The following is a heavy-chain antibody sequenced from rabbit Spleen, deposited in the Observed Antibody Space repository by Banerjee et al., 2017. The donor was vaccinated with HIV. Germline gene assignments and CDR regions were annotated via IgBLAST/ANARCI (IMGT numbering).Heavy chain of an antibody. V-gene: IGHV1S45*01. CDR3: ARDTSSSFSSYGMDL. Sequence: LQESGGGLVQPEGSLTLTCTASGFSFSSYWMCWVRQAPGKGLEWIACIDTGSSGFTYFATWAKGRFTCSKTSSTTVTLQMTRLTAADTATYFCARDTSSSFSSYGMDLWGQGTPGHRL. J-gene: IGHJ3*01. CDR1: GFSFSSYW. CDR2: IDTGSSGFT. D-gene: IGHD1-1*01.